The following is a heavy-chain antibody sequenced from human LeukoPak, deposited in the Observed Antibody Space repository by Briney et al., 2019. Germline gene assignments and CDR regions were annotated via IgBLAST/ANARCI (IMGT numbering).Heavy chain of an antibody. J-gene: IGHJ4*02. CDR3: ARDRGYSNFDY. V-gene: IGHV3-7*01. D-gene: IGHD4-11*01. Sequence: AAGSLRLSCAASGVTFSNYWVSWVRQAPGKGLEWVANMKEDGSEKNYVDSVKGRFTISRDNAQDSLYLQMNSLRAEDTAVYYCARDRGYSNFDYWGQGTLVTVSS. CDR1: GVTFSNYW. CDR2: MKEDGSEK.